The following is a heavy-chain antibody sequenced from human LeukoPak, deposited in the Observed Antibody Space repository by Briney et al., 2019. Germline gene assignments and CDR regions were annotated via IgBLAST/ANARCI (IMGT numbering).Heavy chain of an antibody. CDR3: ASVRIAAGYYFDY. J-gene: IGHJ4*02. D-gene: IGHD6-13*01. CDR2: IYPGDSDT. V-gene: IGHV5-51*01. CDR1: GYSSTSYW. Sequence: GESLKISCKGSGYSSTSYWIGWVRQMPGKGLEWMGIIYPGDSDTRYSPSFQGQVTISADKSISTAYLQWSSLKASDTAMYYCASVRIAAGYYFDYWGQGTLVTVSS.